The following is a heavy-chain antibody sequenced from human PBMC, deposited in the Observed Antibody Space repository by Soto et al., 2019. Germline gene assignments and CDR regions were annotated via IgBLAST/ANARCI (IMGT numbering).Heavy chain of an antibody. J-gene: IGHJ4*02. CDR3: ARQGNGAEGFDY. CDR2: FYTGDSDT. Sequence: PGESLKISCKGSGYYFPSYWIGWVRQMPGKGLEWMGIFYTGDSDTRYSPSFQGQVTISADRSISTAYLQWSSLKPSDTAMYYCARQGNGAEGFDYWGQGTLVTVSS. V-gene: IGHV5-51*01. D-gene: IGHD4-17*01. CDR1: GYYFPSYW.